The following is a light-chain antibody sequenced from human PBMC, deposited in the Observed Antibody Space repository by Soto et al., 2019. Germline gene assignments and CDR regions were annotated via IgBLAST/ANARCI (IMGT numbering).Light chain of an antibody. J-gene: IGKJ1*01. CDR2: DAS. CDR3: QQRSNWPPWT. V-gene: IGKV3-11*01. CDR1: QSFSSY. Sequence: EIVLTQTPATLSLSTGERASLSCRASQSFSSYLAWYQQKPGQAPRLLIYDASNRATGIPARFSGSGSGTDFTLTISSLEPEDFAVYYCQQRSNWPPWTFGQGTKVGIK.